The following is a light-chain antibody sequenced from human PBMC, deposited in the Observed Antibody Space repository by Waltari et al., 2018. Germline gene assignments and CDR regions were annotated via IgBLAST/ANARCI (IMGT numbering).Light chain of an antibody. Sequence: QSVLTQPPSASGTPGQRVTISCSGSGSNIGINTVNWYQQLPGTAPKLLIYNDNQRPPCVPDRFSCSKSGSSASLAISGLQSDDEANYYCAAWDDILNVLSFGTGTRVTVL. CDR3: AAWDDILNVLS. CDR2: NDN. CDR1: GSNIGINT. J-gene: IGLJ1*01. V-gene: IGLV1-44*01.